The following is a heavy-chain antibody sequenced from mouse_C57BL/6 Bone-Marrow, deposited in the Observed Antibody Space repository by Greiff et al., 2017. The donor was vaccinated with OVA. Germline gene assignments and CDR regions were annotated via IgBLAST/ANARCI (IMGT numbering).Heavy chain of an antibody. CDR3: VRHRSNYDRLDY. CDR2: IRSKSNNYAT. V-gene: IGHV10-1*01. D-gene: IGHD2-5*01. CDR1: GFSFNTYA. J-gene: IGHJ4*01. Sequence: EVQGVESGGGLVQPKGSLKLSCAASGFSFNTYAMNWVRQAPGKGLEWVARIRSKSNNYATYYADSVKDRFTISRDDSESMLYLQMNNLKTEDTAMYYCVRHRSNYDRLDYWGQGTSVTVSS.